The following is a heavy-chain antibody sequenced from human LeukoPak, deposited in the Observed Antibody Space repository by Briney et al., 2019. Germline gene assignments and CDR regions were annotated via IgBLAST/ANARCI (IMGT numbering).Heavy chain of an antibody. V-gene: IGHV4-39*01. D-gene: IGHD3-22*01. CDR2: IYYTRST. Sequence: SETLSLTCTVSGGSISSSSYYWGWIRQPPGKGLEWIGSIYYTRSTYYNPSPKSRVTISVDTSKNQFSLKLTSVAAADTAVYYCARGVTMIVVVIHDWYFDLWGRGTLVTVSS. CDR3: ARGVTMIVVVIHDWYFDL. J-gene: IGHJ2*01. CDR1: GGSISSSSYY.